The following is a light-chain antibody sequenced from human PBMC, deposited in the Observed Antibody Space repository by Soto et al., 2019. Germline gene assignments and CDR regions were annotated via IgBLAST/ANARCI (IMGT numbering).Light chain of an antibody. CDR1: QSVSNN. J-gene: IGKJ1*01. CDR2: GAS. V-gene: IGKV3-15*01. Sequence: EIVMTQSPATLSVSPGEKATLSCRASQSVSNNLAWFQQKPGQVPRLLIYGASNRATGVSARFSGSGSGTEFTLTISSLQSEDFAVYYCQQYESLLWTFGQGTKLEIK. CDR3: QQYESLLWT.